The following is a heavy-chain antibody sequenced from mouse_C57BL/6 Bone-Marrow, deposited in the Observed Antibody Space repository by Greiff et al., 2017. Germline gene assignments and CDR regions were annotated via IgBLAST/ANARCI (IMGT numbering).Heavy chain of an antibody. V-gene: IGHV1-5*01. CDR3: TKVYYGNYPYYAMDY. D-gene: IGHD2-1*01. J-gene: IGHJ4*01. Sequence: VQLKQSGTVLARPGASVKMSCKTSGYTFTSYWMHWVKQRPGQGLEWIGAIYPGNSDTSYNQKFKGKAKLTAVTSASTAYMELSSLTNEDSAVYYCTKVYYGNYPYYAMDYWGQGTSVTVSS. CDR2: IYPGNSDT. CDR1: GYTFTSYW.